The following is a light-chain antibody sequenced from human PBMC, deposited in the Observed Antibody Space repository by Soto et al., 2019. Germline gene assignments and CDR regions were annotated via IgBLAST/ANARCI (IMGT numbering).Light chain of an antibody. CDR1: SSNIGNNY. CDR3: GPWDNSLSAVV. Sequence: QSLLTQPPSMSAAPGQNVTISCSGGSSNIGNNYVSWYQQLPETAPKLLIYDNDKRPSGVPDRFSGSKSGTSGTLDITGLQTGDEADYYCGPWDNSLSAVVFGGGPKLTVL. V-gene: IGLV1-51*01. J-gene: IGLJ3*02. CDR2: DND.